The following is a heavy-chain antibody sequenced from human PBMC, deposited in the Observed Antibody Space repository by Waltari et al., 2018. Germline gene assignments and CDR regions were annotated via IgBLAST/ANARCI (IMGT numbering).Heavy chain of an antibody. D-gene: IGHD5-18*01. Sequence: QVQLQQWGAGLLKPSETLSLTCAVYGGSFSGYYWSWIRQPPGKGLEWIGEINHSGSTNYNPSLKSRVTISVDTSKNQFSLKLSSVTAADTAVYYCARGWYQDQLATPLSYWGQGTLVTVSS. V-gene: IGHV4-34*01. J-gene: IGHJ4*02. CDR1: GGSFSGYY. CDR3: ARGWYQDQLATPLSY. CDR2: INHSGST.